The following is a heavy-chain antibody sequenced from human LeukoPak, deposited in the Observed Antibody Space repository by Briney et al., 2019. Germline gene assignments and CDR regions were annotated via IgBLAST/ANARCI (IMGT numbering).Heavy chain of an antibody. Sequence: PSETLSLTCTVSGGSISSSSYYWGWIRQPPGKGLEWVDRIRNKVNSYSTEYAASVKGRFTISRDDSKSSLYLQMSSLKTEDTAVYYCARVGTYFDSSKLDYWGQGTLVTVSS. D-gene: IGHD3-22*01. CDR3: ARVGTYFDSSKLDY. V-gene: IGHV3-72*01. CDR2: IRNKVNSYST. J-gene: IGHJ4*02. CDR1: GGSISSSSYY.